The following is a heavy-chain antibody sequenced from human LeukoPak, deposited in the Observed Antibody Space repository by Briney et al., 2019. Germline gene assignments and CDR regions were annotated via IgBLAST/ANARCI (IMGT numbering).Heavy chain of an antibody. Sequence: GGSLRLSRAVFGYSSRAYRMHWVRQAPGEGLMWVSRINGDVSTTSYADSVKGRFTISRDNAKTTLYLQMNSLRVEDTAMYYRTREPGSIFGAQGTLVTVSS. V-gene: IGHV3-74*01. CDR2: INGDVSTT. D-gene: IGHD3-3*01. J-gene: IGHJ4*02. CDR3: TREPGSIF. CDR1: GYSSRAYR.